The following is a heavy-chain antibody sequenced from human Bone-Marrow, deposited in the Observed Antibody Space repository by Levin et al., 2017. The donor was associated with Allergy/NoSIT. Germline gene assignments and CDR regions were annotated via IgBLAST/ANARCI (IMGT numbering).Heavy chain of an antibody. J-gene: IGHJ4*02. CDR3: ASLLSRGGSGWYYFDY. D-gene: IGHD6-19*01. Sequence: GESLKISCKASGYTFTSYGISWVRQAPGQGLEWMGWISAYNGNTNYAQKLQGRVTMTTDTSTSTAYMELRSLRSDDTAVYYCASLLSRGGSGWYYFDYWGQGTLVTVSS. CDR1: GYTFTSYG. V-gene: IGHV1-18*01. CDR2: ISAYNGNT.